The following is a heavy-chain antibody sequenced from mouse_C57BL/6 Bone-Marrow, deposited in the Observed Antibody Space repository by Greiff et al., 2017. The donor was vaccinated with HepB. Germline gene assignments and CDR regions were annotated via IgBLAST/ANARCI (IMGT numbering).Heavy chain of an antibody. V-gene: IGHV1-72*01. CDR2: IDPNSGGT. D-gene: IGHD1-1*01. J-gene: IGHJ1*03. CDR1: GYTFTSYW. Sequence: QVQLQQSGAELVKPGASVKLSCKASGYTFTSYWMHWVKQRPGRGLEWIGRIDPNSGGTKYNEKFKSKATLTVDKPSSTAYMQLSSLTSEDSAVYYGARAPHYGSSYVRWYFDVWGTGTTVTVSS. CDR3: ARAPHYGSSYVRWYFDV.